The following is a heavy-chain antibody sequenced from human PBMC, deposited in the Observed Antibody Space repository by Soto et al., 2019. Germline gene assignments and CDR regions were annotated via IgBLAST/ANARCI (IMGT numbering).Heavy chain of an antibody. V-gene: IGHV4-30-4*01. CDR2: IYYSGST. CDR3: ALGYQLLSSAP. Sequence: SETLSLSCTVSGGSISSGDYYWSWVRQPPGKGLEWIGYIYYSGSTYYNPSLKSRVTISVDTSKNQFSLKLSSVTAADSAVYYCALGYQLLSSAPWGHGTLVIVSS. J-gene: IGHJ5*02. D-gene: IGHD2-2*01. CDR1: GGSISSGDYY.